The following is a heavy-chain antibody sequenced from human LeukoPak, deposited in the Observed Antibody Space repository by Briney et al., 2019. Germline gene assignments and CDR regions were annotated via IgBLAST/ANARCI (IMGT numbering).Heavy chain of an antibody. D-gene: IGHD6-19*01. V-gene: IGHV4-59*08. CDR1: GGSIRTYS. J-gene: IGHJ4*02. CDR3: ARWDDSAWAFGS. CDR2: ISHSGTT. Sequence: SETLSLTCIVSGGSIRTYSWNWIRQSPGKGLEWIGYISHSGTTSFRSSLKSRVTISVDTSKNQLSLKLASVTAADTAVYFCARWDDSAWAFGSWGPGTLVTVSS.